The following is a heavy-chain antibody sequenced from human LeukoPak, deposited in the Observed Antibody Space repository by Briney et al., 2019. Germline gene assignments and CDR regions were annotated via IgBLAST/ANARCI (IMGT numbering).Heavy chain of an antibody. V-gene: IGHV3-23*01. J-gene: IGHJ4*02. CDR2: ISDSGGKT. Sequence: PGGSLRLSCAASGFTFNNYGMNWVRQAPGKGLEWVSVISDSGGKTHYADSVKGRFTISRDNSKNTLYLQMNSLRLEDTAVYYCATRPGYRAFDYWGQGTLVTVSS. D-gene: IGHD1-1*01. CDR3: ATRPGYRAFDY. CDR1: GFTFNNYG.